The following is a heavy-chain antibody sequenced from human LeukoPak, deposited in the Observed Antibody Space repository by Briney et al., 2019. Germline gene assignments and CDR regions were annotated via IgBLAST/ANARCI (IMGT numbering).Heavy chain of an antibody. Sequence: ASVRVSCKASGYTFTGYYMHRVRQAPGQGLEWMGRINPNSGGTNYAQKFQGRVTMTRDTSISTAYMELSRLRSEDTAVYYCARERIAAAGTFDPWGQGTVVTVSS. J-gene: IGHJ5*02. V-gene: IGHV1-2*06. D-gene: IGHD6-13*01. CDR1: GYTFTGYY. CDR2: INPNSGGT. CDR3: ARERIAAAGTFDP.